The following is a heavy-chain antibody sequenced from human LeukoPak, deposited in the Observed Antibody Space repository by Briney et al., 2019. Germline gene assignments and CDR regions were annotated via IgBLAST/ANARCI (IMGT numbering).Heavy chain of an antibody. Sequence: PSETLSLTCTVSGGSISTFYWNWTRQPAGKGLEWIGRIYTSGSTNFNPSLKSRVSISLDTSQNQFSLKLSSVTAADTAVYYCAREGAARNFDYWGQGILVTVSS. CDR2: IYTSGST. CDR1: GGSISTFY. CDR3: AREGAARNFDY. J-gene: IGHJ4*02. V-gene: IGHV4-4*07. D-gene: IGHD6-6*01.